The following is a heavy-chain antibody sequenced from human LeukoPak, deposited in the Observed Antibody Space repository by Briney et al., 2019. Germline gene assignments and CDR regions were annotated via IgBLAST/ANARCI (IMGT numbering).Heavy chain of an antibody. D-gene: IGHD4-17*01. CDR2: IYPGDSDT. CDR1: GYSFTNYW. CDR3: ARRGGGDYGAVGEQWYFDR. J-gene: IGHJ2*01. V-gene: IGHV5-51*01. Sequence: GESLKISCKGSGYSFTNYWNGWVPPMPGKGLGWMGIIYPGDSDTRYSPSFEGPVTIPGDKSISTVYLKWSSLKGSDSAMYYCARRGGGDYGAVGEQWYFDRWGRGTLVSVSS.